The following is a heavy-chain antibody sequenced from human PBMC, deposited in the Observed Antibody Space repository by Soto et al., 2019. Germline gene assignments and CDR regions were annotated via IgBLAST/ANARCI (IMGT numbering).Heavy chain of an antibody. V-gene: IGHV1-69*01. CDR2: IIPVSGAA. CDR3: ATPSIPARPKGGYYYADV. D-gene: IGHD6-6*01. Sequence: QVQLVQSGNEVKETGSSVKVSCKASGDTSRHSAITWVRQAPGQGLEWVGGIIPVSGAASYAQRFQERVTIIADESTSTAYMELRSLTSDDTAVYYCATPSIPARPKGGYYYADVWGQGTTVTVSS. CDR1: GDTSRHSA. J-gene: IGHJ6*02.